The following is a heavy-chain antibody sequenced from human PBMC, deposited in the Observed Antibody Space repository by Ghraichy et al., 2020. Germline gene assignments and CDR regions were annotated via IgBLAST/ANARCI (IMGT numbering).Heavy chain of an antibody. CDR3: ARGLSVITIFGVNNYPGLDWFDP. J-gene: IGHJ5*02. CDR2: INPNSGGT. Sequence: ASVKVSCKASGYTFTGYYMHWVRQAPGQGLEWMGWINPNSGGTNYAQKFQGWVTMTRDTSISTAYMELSRLKSDDTAMYYCARGLSVITIFGVNNYPGLDWFDPWGQGTLVTVSS. CDR1: GYTFTGYY. V-gene: IGHV1-2*04. D-gene: IGHD3-3*01.